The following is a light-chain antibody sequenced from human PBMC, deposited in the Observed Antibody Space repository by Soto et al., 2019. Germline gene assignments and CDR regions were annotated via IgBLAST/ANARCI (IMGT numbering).Light chain of an antibody. CDR1: QVIGND. V-gene: IGKV1-39*01. Sequence: IQMTQSPSSLSASVGDRVTISCRASQVIGNDLAWYQQKPGKAPRLLIFAASTLQSGVPSRFSGSGSGTDFTFTISSLQPEDFATYYCQQSYSTPYTFGQGTTLEIK. J-gene: IGKJ2*01. CDR3: QQSYSTPYT. CDR2: AAS.